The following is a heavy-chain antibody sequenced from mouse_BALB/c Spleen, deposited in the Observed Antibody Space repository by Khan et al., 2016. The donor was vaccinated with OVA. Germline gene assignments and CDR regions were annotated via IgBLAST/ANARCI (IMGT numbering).Heavy chain of an antibody. CDR1: GYTFTTYT. D-gene: IGHD3-2*01. CDR2: INPSNDYT. J-gene: IGHJ3*01. CDR3: ARLGQLGLRGGFTY. V-gene: IGHV1-4*01. Sequence: QMQLEESGAELARPGASVKMSCKTSGYTFTTYTLHWVKQRPGRSLEWIGYINPSNDYTNYNQKFKDKSTLTADKSSSTAYMQLSSLTSEDSAVYYCARLGQLGLRGGFTYWGQGTLVTVSA.